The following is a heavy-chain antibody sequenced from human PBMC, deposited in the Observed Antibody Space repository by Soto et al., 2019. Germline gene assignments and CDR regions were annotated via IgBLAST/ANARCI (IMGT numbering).Heavy chain of an antibody. J-gene: IGHJ4*02. CDR3: AGARGGGYDYDY. Sequence: ASVKVSCKASGYTFTSYYMHWVRQAPGQGLGWMGIINPSGGSTSYAQKFQGRVTMTRDTSTSTVYMELSSLRSEDTAVYYCAGARGGGYDYDYWGQGTLVTVSS. D-gene: IGHD5-12*01. CDR1: GYTFTSYY. V-gene: IGHV1-46*01. CDR2: INPSGGST.